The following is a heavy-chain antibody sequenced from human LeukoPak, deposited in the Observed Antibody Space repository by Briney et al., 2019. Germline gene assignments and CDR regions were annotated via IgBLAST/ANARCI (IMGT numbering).Heavy chain of an antibody. CDR2: ISWNSGSI. Sequence: PGGSLRLSCAASGFTFDDYAMHWVRQAPGKGLEWVSGISWNSGSIGYADSVKGRFTISRDNAKNSLYLQMNSLRAEGTALYYCAKNTNYDFWSGYHFDYWGQGTLVTVSS. CDR3: AKNTNYDFWSGYHFDY. CDR1: GFTFDDYA. J-gene: IGHJ4*02. V-gene: IGHV3-9*01. D-gene: IGHD3-3*01.